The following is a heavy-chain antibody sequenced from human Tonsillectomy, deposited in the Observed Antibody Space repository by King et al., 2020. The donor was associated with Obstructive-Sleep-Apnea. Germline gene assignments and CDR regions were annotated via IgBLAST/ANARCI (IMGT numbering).Heavy chain of an antibody. D-gene: IGHD2-2*01. V-gene: IGHV1-8*01. CDR1: GYTFTSHD. CDR3: ARVLGYCSSTSWGGVDY. J-gene: IGHJ4*02. CDR2: MNPNSGNA. Sequence: QLVQSGAEVKRPGASVKVSCKASGYTFTSHDINWVRQATRQGLEWMGWMNPNSGNAGFAQKFQGRVTMTRDTSISTAYMELSGLRSEDTAVYYCARVLGYCSSTSWGGVDYWGQGTLVTVSS.